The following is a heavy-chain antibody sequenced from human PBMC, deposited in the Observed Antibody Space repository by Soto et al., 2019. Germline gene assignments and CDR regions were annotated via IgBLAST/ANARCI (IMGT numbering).Heavy chain of an antibody. CDR1: GYTFTSYA. Sequence: QVQLVQSGAEVNKPGASVKVSCKASGYTFTSYAMHWVRQAPGQRREWMGWINAGNGNTKYSQKFQGRVTITRDTSASTAYRELSSLRSEDPAVYYCARDPGYSYGYNWGQGTLVTVSS. V-gene: IGHV1-3*01. J-gene: IGHJ4*02. D-gene: IGHD5-18*01. CDR2: INAGNGNT. CDR3: ARDPGYSYGYN.